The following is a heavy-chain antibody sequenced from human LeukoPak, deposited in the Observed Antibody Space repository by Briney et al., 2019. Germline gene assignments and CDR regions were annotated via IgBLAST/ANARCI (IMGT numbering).Heavy chain of an antibody. V-gene: IGHV3-30*04. CDR1: GFTFSSYA. Sequence: PGGSLRLSCAASGFTFSSYAMHWVRQAPGKGLEWVAVISYDGSNKYYADSVKGRFTISRDNSKNTLYLQMNSLRAEDTAVYCCARGVNTTDTYYYDSSGLDYWGQGTLVTVSS. CDR3: ARGVNTTDTYYYDSSGLDY. J-gene: IGHJ4*02. D-gene: IGHD3-22*01. CDR2: ISYDGSNK.